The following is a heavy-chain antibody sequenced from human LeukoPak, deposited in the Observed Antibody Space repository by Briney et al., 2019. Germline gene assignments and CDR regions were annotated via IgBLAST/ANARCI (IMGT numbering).Heavy chain of an antibody. D-gene: IGHD2-8*01. CDR3: ARVRGGDTKDFDY. CDR2: INNDGSST. J-gene: IGHJ4*02. CDR1: GFTFSTYS. V-gene: IGHV3-74*01. Sequence: PGGPLRLSCAASGFTFSTYSVNWVRQAPGKGLEWVSHINNDGSSTSYADSVKGRFTISRDNAKNTLYLQMDSLRDEDTAVYYCARVRGGDTKDFDYWGQGTLVTVSS.